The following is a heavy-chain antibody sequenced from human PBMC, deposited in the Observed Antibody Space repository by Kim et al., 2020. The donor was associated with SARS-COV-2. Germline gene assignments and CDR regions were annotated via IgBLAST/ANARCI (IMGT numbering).Heavy chain of an antibody. J-gene: IGHJ6*02. D-gene: IGHD3-16*01. V-gene: IGHV3-30*02. Sequence: DSGKGRFTISRDNSKYTLYLQMNSLRAEDTAVDYCAKDKYYEYVWGSMDVWGQGTTVTVSS. CDR3: AKDKYYEYVWGSMDV.